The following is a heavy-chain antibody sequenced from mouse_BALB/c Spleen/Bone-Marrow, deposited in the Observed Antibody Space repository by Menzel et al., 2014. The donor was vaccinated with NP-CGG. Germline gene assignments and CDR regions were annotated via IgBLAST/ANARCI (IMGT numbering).Heavy chain of an antibody. Sequence: ESGPGLVKPSQSLSLTCSVTGYSITSGYYWNWIRQFPGNKLGWMGYISYDGSNNYNPSLRNRISITRDTSKNQFFLKLNSVTTEDTATYYCAREDGSSFFDYWGQGTTLTVSS. CDR3: AREDGSSFFDY. V-gene: IGHV3-6*02. J-gene: IGHJ2*01. CDR1: GYSITSGYY. D-gene: IGHD1-1*01. CDR2: ISYDGSN.